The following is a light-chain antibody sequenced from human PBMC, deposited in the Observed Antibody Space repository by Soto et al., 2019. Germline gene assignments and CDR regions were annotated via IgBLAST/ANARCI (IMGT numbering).Light chain of an antibody. Sequence: DIVVTQSPDSLAVSLAERATINCKSSQSVLYSSNNKNYLAWYQQKPGQPPKLLIYWASTRESGVPDRFSVSGFGTDFTLSISSLQAEDVAVYYCQQYYSTLTWTFGQGTKVEIK. J-gene: IGKJ1*01. CDR3: QQYYSTLTWT. CDR1: QSVLYSSNNKNY. CDR2: WAS. V-gene: IGKV4-1*01.